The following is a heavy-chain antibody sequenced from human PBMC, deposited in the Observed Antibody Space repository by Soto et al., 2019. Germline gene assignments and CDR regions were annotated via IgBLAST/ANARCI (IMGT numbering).Heavy chain of an antibody. D-gene: IGHD6-19*01. J-gene: IGHJ6*02. CDR2: IWYDGSNK. V-gene: IGHV3-33*01. CDR1: GFTFSSYG. Sequence: PGGSLRLSCAASGFTFSSYGMHWVRQAPGKGLEWVAVIWYDGSNKYYADSVKGRFTISRDNSKNTLYLQMNSLRAEDTAVYYCARDGGSSGWHYYYYGMEVWGQGTTVTVSS. CDR3: ARDGGSSGWHYYYYGMEV.